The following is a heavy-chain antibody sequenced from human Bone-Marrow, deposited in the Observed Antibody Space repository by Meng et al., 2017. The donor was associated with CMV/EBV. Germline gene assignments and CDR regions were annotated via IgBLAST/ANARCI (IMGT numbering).Heavy chain of an antibody. CDR2: LYSGGKT. Sequence: LSLTCAASGIIVSDNHMHWVRQAPGKGLEWVSILYSGGKTYYAESVRGRFTISRDSSKNTLYLQMNSLRPEDTAVYYCVRVYGGNSWCWGQGTLVTVSS. CDR1: GIIVSDNH. CDR3: VRVYGGNSWC. V-gene: IGHV3-66*02. J-gene: IGHJ4*01. D-gene: IGHD4-23*01.